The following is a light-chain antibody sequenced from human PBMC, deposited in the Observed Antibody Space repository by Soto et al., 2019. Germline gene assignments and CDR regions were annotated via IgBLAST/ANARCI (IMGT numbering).Light chain of an antibody. V-gene: IGKV3-20*01. J-gene: IGKJ2*01. CDR3: QQYSNSPQT. CDR2: GAS. Sequence: EIVLTQSPGTLSLSPAERATLSCRASQSVNNNYLAWFQQKPGQAPRLLIYGASSRATGIPDRFSGSGSGTDFTLTISRLEPEEFAVYYCQQYSNSPQTFGQGTKVEIK. CDR1: QSVNNNY.